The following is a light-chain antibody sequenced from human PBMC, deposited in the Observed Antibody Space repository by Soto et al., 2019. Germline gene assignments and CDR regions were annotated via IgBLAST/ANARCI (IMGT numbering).Light chain of an antibody. Sequence: EIVLTQSPGTLSVSPGERVTLSCRASQSISSSYLAWYQQRPGQAPRLLIFGASYRATGIPDRFSGSGSGTDFTLTISRLELEDFAVYYCQQYNSSPPEFTFGPGTKVDSK. CDR1: QSISSSY. CDR3: QQYNSSPPEFT. V-gene: IGKV3-20*01. CDR2: GAS. J-gene: IGKJ3*01.